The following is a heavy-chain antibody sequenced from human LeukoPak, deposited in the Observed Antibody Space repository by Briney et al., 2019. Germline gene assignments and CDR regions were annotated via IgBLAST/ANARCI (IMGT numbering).Heavy chain of an antibody. D-gene: IGHD6-13*01. CDR1: GFTFSSYA. CDR3: ARGSRYSSSWPGDWFDP. V-gene: IGHV3-30-3*01. CDR2: ISYDGSNK. J-gene: IGHJ5*02. Sequence: QSGGSLRLSCAASGFTFSSYAMHWVRQAPGKGLEWVAVISYDGSNKYYADSVKGRFTISRDNSENTLYLQMNSLRAEDTAVYYCARGSRYSSSWPGDWFDPWGQGTLVTVSS.